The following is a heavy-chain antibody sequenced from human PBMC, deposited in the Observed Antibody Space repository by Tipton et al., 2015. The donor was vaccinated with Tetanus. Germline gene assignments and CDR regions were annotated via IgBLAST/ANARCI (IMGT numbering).Heavy chain of an antibody. CDR1: GFIFSSYG. D-gene: IGHD2-15*01. V-gene: IGHV3-33*01. Sequence: SLRLSCAASGFIFSSYGIHWVRQAPGKGLEWVAVSWYDGTDKYYADSVKGRFTISRDNSKNTLYLQMNSLRAGDTAVYYWAREAGCSGGSCFSGDFDNWGQGTQVTVSS. CDR2: SWYDGTDK. J-gene: IGHJ4*02. CDR3: AREAGCSGGSCFSGDFDN.